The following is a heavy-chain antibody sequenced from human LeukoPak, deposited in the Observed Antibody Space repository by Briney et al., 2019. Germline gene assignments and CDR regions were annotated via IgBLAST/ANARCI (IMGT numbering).Heavy chain of an antibody. CDR1: GGSFSGYY. J-gene: IGHJ4*02. CDR3: ARGSNVLRYFDRTYYFDY. CDR2: INHSGST. V-gene: IGHV4-34*01. Sequence: PSETLSLTCAVYGGSFSGYYWSWIRQPPGKGLEWIGEINHSGSTNYNPSLKSRVTISVDTSKNQFSLKLSSVTAADTAVYYCARGSNVLRYFDRTYYFDYWGQGTLVTVSS. D-gene: IGHD3-9*01.